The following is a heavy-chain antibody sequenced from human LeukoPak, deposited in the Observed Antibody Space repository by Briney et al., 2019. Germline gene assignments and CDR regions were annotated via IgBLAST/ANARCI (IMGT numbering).Heavy chain of an antibody. J-gene: IGHJ4*02. Sequence: TSVKVSCKASGFTFTSSAVQWVRQARGQRLDWIGWIVVGSGNTNYAQKFQERVTITRDMSTSTAYVELSSLRSEDTAVYYCAADRSGRFYSDYWGQGTLVTVSS. V-gene: IGHV1-58*01. CDR1: GFTFTSSA. CDR2: IVVGSGNT. D-gene: IGHD6-19*01. CDR3: AADRSGRFYSDY.